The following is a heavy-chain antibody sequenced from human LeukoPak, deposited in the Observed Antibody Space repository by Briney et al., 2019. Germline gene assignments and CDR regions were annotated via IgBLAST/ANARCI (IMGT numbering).Heavy chain of an antibody. CDR3: TRPLGPVGATYVYAFDI. Sequence: GGSLRLSCAASGFTFSGSAMHWVRQACGKGREWVGRIRSKADSYATAYAAWVTGRFTVSRDDSKNTAYLQMNSLKTEDTAVYYCTRPLGPVGATYVYAFDIWGQGTMVTVSS. V-gene: IGHV3-73*01. CDR2: IRSKADSYAT. D-gene: IGHD1-26*01. CDR1: GFTFSGSA. J-gene: IGHJ3*02.